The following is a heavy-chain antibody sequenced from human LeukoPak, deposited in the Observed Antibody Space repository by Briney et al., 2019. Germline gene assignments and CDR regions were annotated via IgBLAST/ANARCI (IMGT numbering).Heavy chain of an antibody. D-gene: IGHD5-18*01. Sequence: ASVKVSCKASGYTFTSYDINWVRQATGQGLEWMGWMNPNSGNTGYAEKFQGRVTMTRNTSIRTAYMELSSLRSDDTAVYYCARGHGYSYGYADYWGQGTLVTVSS. CDR3: ARGHGYSYGYADY. V-gene: IGHV1-8*01. J-gene: IGHJ4*02. CDR2: MNPNSGNT. CDR1: GYTFTSYD.